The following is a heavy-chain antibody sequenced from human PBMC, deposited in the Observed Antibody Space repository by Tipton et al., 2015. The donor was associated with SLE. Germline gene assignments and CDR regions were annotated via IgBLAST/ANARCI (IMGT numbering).Heavy chain of an antibody. CDR1: GASFSSSHW. V-gene: IGHV4-4*02. CDR3: ASHGGNDFWRGNWFDP. D-gene: IGHD3-3*01. Sequence: TLSLTCAVSGASFSSSHWWTWVRQPPGKGLEWIGEIYHSGNANYNSSLKSRVTISVDTSKNQFSLKLRSVTAADTAVYYCASHGGNDFWRGNWFDPWGQGALVTVSS. CDR2: IYHSGNA. J-gene: IGHJ5*02.